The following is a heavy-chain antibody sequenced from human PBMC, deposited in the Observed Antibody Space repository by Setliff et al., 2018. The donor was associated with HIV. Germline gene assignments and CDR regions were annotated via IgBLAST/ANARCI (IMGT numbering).Heavy chain of an antibody. V-gene: IGHV1-18*01. CDR1: GYTFPDYG. CDR3: ARDRRFSGTYHIDY. D-gene: IGHD1-26*01. CDR2: ISTYNGNT. Sequence: ASVKVSCKASGYTFPDYGISWVRQAPGQGLEWMGWISTYNGNTNYAQKLQDRVTMTTDTASTTAYMELRSLRSDDTAMYYCARDRRFSGTYHIDYWGQGSLVTV. J-gene: IGHJ4*02.